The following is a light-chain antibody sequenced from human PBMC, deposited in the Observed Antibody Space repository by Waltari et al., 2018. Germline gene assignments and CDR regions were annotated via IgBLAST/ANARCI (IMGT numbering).Light chain of an antibody. V-gene: IGKV3-20*01. J-gene: IGKJ4*01. CDR1: QSVSSIS. CDR2: GVS. Sequence: EIVLTQSPGTLSLSPGERATLSCRASQSVSSISLMWYQQKAGQPPRLLIYGVSSRATGIPDRFSGSGSGTDFTLTISRLEPEDFAVYYCQQYDSIVLTFGGGTKVEI. CDR3: QQYDSIVLT.